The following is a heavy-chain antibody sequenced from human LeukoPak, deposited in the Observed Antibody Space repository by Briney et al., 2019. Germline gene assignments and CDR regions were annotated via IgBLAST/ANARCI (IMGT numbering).Heavy chain of an antibody. CDR3: AREPRRYGSGYPYNWFDP. D-gene: IGHD3-10*01. CDR2: ISSSGSTI. CDR1: GFTFSDYY. V-gene: IGHV3-11*04. J-gene: IGHJ5*02. Sequence: GGSLRLSCAASGFTFSDYYMSWIRQAPGKGLEWVSYISSSGSTIYYADSVKGRFTISRDNAKNSLYLQMNSLRAEDTAVYYCAREPRRYGSGYPYNWFDPWGQGTLVTVSS.